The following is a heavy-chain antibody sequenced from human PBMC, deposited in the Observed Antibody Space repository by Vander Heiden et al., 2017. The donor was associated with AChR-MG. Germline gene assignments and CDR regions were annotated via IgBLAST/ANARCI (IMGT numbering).Heavy chain of an antibody. CDR2: ISSISSYI. CDR1: GFN. J-gene: IGHJ4*02. V-gene: IGHV3-21*01. D-gene: IGHD3-9*01. CDR3: ARDEILTGYHVY. Sequence: EVQLVESGGGLVKPGGSLRLSCAASGFNMNWVRQAPGKGLGWFSSISSISSYIYYADSVKGRFTISRDNAKNSLYLQMNSLRAEDTAVYYCARDEILTGYHVYWGQGTLVTVSS.